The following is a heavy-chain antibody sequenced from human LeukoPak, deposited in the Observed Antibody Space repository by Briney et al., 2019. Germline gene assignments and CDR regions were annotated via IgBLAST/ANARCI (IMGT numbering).Heavy chain of an antibody. D-gene: IGHD3-10*01. J-gene: IGHJ5*02. CDR2: IFYTGSS. Sequence: SQTLSLTCTVSGGSISSGSYYWSWIRQPPGKGLEWIGHIFYTGSSNYNPSLKSRVTISLDRSKNQFSLRLTSVTAADTAVYYCARAGAWQIDPWGQGTLVTVSS. CDR1: GGSISSGSYY. V-gene: IGHV4-61*01. CDR3: ARAGAWQIDP.